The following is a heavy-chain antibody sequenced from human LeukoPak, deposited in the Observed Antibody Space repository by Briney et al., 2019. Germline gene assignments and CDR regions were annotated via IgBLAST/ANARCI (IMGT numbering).Heavy chain of an antibody. V-gene: IGHV1-8*03. Sequence: ASVKVSCKASGYTFTSYDINWVRQATGQGLEWMGWMNPNSGNTGYAQKYQGRVTITRNTSISTAYMEPSSLRSEDTAVYYCARAHQQLVPPLFDYWGQGTLVTVSS. J-gene: IGHJ4*02. CDR2: MNPNSGNT. CDR3: ARAHQQLVPPLFDY. D-gene: IGHD6-13*01. CDR1: GYTFTSYD.